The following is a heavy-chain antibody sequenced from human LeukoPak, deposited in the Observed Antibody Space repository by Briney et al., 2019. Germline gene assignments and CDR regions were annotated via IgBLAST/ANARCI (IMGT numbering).Heavy chain of an antibody. V-gene: IGHV1-18*01. CDR3: ARTDYDFWSGYRGGPGFGDY. D-gene: IGHD3-3*01. J-gene: IGHJ4*02. Sequence: ASVKVSCKASGYTFTSYGISWVRQAPGQGLEWMGCISAYNGNTNYAQKLQGRVTMTTDTSTSTAYMELRSLRSDDTAVYYCARTDYDFWSGYRGGPGFGDYWGQGTLVTVSS. CDR1: GYTFTSYG. CDR2: ISAYNGNT.